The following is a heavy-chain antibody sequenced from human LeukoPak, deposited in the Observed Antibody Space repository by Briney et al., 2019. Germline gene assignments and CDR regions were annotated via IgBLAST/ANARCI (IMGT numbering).Heavy chain of an antibody. CDR1: GGSISSSSYY. D-gene: IGHD6-6*01. J-gene: IGHJ4*02. CDR3: ARVGVRSSSGESFDY. V-gene: IGHV4-39*01. CDR2: IYYSGST. Sequence: SETLSLTCTVSGGSISSSSYYWGWICQPPGKGLEWIGSIYYSGSTYYNPSLKSRVTISVDTSKNQFSLKLSSVTAADTAVYYCARVGVRSSSGESFDYWGQGTLVTVSS.